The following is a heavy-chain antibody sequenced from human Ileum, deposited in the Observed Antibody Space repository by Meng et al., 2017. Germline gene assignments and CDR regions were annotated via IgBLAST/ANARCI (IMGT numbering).Heavy chain of an antibody. J-gene: IGHJ4*02. CDR3: ARTYNTPFFDS. V-gene: IGHV4-61*01. CDR1: GASVNFGLYF. Sequence: QVEVQESGPGLVRPSETLALSCTVSGASVNFGLYFWSWIRQSPGKTLEWIGHTYYTGLTNYNPSLKSRVAISLDASKNQFSLKLNSVSAADSAVYFCARTYNTPFFDSWGQGTLVTVSS. D-gene: IGHD1-14*01. CDR2: TYYTGLT.